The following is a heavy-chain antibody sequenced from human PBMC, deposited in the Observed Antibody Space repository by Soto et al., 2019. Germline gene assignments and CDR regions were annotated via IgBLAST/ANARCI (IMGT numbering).Heavy chain of an antibody. J-gene: IGHJ4*02. CDR2: INDRGSI. V-gene: IGHV4-34*01. CDR1: GGSFGGSFGGYF. CDR3: ARGLRRSPDQ. Sequence: QVQLQQWGAGLLKPSETLSLTCAVYGGSFGGSFGGYFWSWFRQPPGKGLEWIAEINDRGSINYDPSLKSRVTVSLDTSKNQFSLQLSSVTAADTALYYCARGLRRSPDQWGQGTLVTASS.